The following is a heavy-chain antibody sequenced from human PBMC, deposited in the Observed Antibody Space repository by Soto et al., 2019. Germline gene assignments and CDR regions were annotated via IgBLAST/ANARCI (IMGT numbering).Heavy chain of an antibody. CDR3: TTDRPPAAYYYYYYYMDV. J-gene: IGHJ6*03. CDR2: IKSKTDGGTT. CDR1: GFTFSNAW. Sequence: GESLKISCAASGFTFSNAWMSWVRQAPGKGLEWVGRIKSKTDGGTTDYAAPVKGRFTISRDDSKNQLYLQMNSLKTEDTAVYYCTTDRPPAAYYYYYYYMDVWGKGTTVTVSS. D-gene: IGHD2-2*01. V-gene: IGHV3-15*01.